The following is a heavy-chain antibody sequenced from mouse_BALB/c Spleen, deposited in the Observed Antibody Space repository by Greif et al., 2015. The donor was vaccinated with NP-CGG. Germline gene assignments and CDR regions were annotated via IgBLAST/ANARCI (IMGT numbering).Heavy chain of an antibody. J-gene: IGHJ2*01. V-gene: IGHV1-7*01. Sequence: VQLQQSGAELAKPGASVKMSCKASGYTFTSYWMHWVKQRPGQGLEWIGYINPSTGYTEYNQKFKDKATLTADKSSSTAYMRLSSLTSEDSAVYYCARRDSSGYGYWGQGTTLTVSS. CDR3: ARRDSSGYGY. CDR1: GYTFTSYW. D-gene: IGHD3-2*01. CDR2: INPSTGYT.